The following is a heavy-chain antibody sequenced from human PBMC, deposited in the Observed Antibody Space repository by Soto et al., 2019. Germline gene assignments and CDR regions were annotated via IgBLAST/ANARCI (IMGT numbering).Heavy chain of an antibody. J-gene: IGHJ4*02. CDR2: IFYDGYT. CDR3: VRLQAAVPHY. CDR1: GGAIGGRRDF. D-gene: IGHD6-13*01. V-gene: IGHV4-39*01. Sequence: PSETLCVTCTVSGGAIGGRRDFWSRISQPPGKRLEWIGSIFYDGYTLYTPSLRSRVTISVDTSKNQFSLKLASVAAADTATYFCVRLQAAVPHYWGQGTLVTVSS.